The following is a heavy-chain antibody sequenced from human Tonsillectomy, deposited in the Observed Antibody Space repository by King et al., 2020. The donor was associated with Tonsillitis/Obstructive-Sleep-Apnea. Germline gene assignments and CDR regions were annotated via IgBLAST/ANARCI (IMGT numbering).Heavy chain of an antibody. CDR2: INAGNGDT. Sequence: QLVQSGPEVKKPGASVKVSCKASGYTFTNYAMHWVRQAPGQRLEWMGWINAGNGDTKYSQKFQGRVTITRDTSASTAYMELSSLTSEDTAVYYCARARGYSALGYWGQGTLVTVSS. CDR3: ARARGYSALGY. V-gene: IGHV1-3*01. J-gene: IGHJ4*02. CDR1: GYTFTNYA. D-gene: IGHD5-12*01.